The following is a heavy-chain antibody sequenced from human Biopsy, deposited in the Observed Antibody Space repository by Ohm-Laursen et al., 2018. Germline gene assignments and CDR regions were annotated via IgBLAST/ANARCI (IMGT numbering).Heavy chain of an antibody. Sequence: ASVKVSCKASGYTFAGYYIHWVRQAPGHGLEWMGWINPNSGNANYAQSFQGRLTVTRDTSISIAYMELTSLTFDDTAIYYCARVPAYPSIDGYYGLDLWGQGTTVIVSS. CDR2: INPNSGNA. CDR1: GYTFAGYY. J-gene: IGHJ6*02. D-gene: IGHD3-9*01. V-gene: IGHV1-2*02. CDR3: ARVPAYPSIDGYYGLDL.